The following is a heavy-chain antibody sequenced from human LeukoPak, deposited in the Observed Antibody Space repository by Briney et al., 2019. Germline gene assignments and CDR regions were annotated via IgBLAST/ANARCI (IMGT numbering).Heavy chain of an antibody. V-gene: IGHV4-39*01. CDR1: GGSISSSSYY. D-gene: IGHD2-21*02. CDR2: IYYSGST. J-gene: IGHJ4*02. Sequence: SETLSLTCTVSGGSISSSSYYWGWIRQPPGKGLEWIGSIYYSGSTYYNPSLKSRVTISVDTSKNQFSLKLSSVTAADTAVYYCARHGGAYCGGDCYSRGVRDWGQGTLVTVSS. CDR3: ARHGGAYCGGDCYSRGVRD.